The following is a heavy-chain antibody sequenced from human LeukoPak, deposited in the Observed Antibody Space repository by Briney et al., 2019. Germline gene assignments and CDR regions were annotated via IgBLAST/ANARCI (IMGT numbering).Heavy chain of an antibody. CDR1: RGSISPDH. Sequence: SETLSLTCTVSRGSISPDHCAWIRQFPGKGLDWIGYIFYTGRARYNPSLEGRATLTVDMSKNQVSLKLSSVTAADTAMYYCARLDDGAYTRVDSWGQGTLVTVSS. D-gene: IGHD2-2*03. CDR3: ARLDDGAYTRVDS. CDR2: IFYTGRA. J-gene: IGHJ4*02. V-gene: IGHV4-59*08.